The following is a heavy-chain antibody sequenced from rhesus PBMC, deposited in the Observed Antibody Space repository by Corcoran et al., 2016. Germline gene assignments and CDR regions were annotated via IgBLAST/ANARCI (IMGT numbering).Heavy chain of an antibody. D-gene: IGHD6-25*01. CDR1: GLIFSSYG. V-gene: IGHV3-22*01. CDR3: ARTPYSGSPDY. Sequence: EVQLVEPGGGLVQPGGSLRLSCAASGLIFSSYGMHWDRQAPGKGRQWVSAINTGGGCKWTTNHVKGRVTISRENAKNTLYLKRNSLRAEDTAVYYCARTPYSGSPDYWGQGVLVTVSS. CDR2: INTGGGCK. J-gene: IGHJ4*01.